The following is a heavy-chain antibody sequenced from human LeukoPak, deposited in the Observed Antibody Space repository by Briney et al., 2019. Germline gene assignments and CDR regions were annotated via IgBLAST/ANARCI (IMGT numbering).Heavy chain of an antibody. CDR1: GYTLTGYY. D-gene: IGHD2/OR15-2a*01. Sequence: ASVKVSCKASGYTLTGYYIHWVRQATGQGLEWMGWINPNGDGTNYAQNFQGRVTVTRDTSISTAYMELSRLRSVDTAVYYCARATCNTDCAGFDPWGQGTLVTVSS. J-gene: IGHJ5*02. CDR2: INPNGDGT. CDR3: ARATCNTDCAGFDP. V-gene: IGHV1-2*02.